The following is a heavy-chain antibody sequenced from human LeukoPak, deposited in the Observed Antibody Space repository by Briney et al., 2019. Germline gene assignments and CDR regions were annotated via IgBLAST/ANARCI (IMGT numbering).Heavy chain of an antibody. CDR3: ARAVQVTTGGLFDY. CDR2: IIPIFGTA. Sequence: SVKVSCKASGGTFSSYAISWVRQAPGQGLEWMGGIIPIFGTANYAQKFQGRVTITADESTSTAYMELSRLRSEDTAVYYCARAVQVTTGGLFDYWGQGTLVTVSS. V-gene: IGHV1-69*01. CDR1: GGTFSSYA. D-gene: IGHD4-17*01. J-gene: IGHJ4*02.